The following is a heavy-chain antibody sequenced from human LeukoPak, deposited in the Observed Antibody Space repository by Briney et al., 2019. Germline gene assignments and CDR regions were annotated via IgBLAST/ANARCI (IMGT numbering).Heavy chain of an antibody. V-gene: IGHV3-74*01. Sequence: GGSLRLSCTASGFTFSSHWMHWVRQAPGKGLVWVSRIYDDGSRRNYADSVTGRFTISRDNARNTLYLQLNSLTAEDTAVYYCARGHRNGYYTDHWGRGTLVTVSS. D-gene: IGHD2-8*01. J-gene: IGHJ4*02. CDR2: IYDDGSRR. CDR3: ARGHRNGYYTDH. CDR1: GFTFSSHW.